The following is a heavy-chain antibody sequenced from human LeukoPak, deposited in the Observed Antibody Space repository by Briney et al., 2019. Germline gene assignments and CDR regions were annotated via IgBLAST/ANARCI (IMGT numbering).Heavy chain of an antibody. D-gene: IGHD6-13*01. Sequence: VASVTVSFKASGGTFIKYAISWVRQAPGQGGEGMGGIIPIFGTANYAQKFQGRVTITADEFTSTAYMELSSLRSEDTAVYYCARGYSSSWYGDYFDYWGQGTLVTVSS. V-gene: IGHV1-69*01. CDR1: GGTFIKYA. CDR2: IIPIFGTA. J-gene: IGHJ4*02. CDR3: ARGYSSSWYGDYFDY.